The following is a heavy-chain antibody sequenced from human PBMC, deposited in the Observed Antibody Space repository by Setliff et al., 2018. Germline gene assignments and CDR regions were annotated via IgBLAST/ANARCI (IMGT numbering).Heavy chain of an antibody. CDR3: ARIPTPYDSSVSDY. V-gene: IGHV4-39*01. CDR2: IYYSGST. CDR1: GDSISSSSFY. Sequence: PSETLSLTCTVSGDSISSSSFYWGWIRQPPEKGLEWIGSIYYSGSTYYNPSLKSRITISVDTSKNQFSLKVNSVAAADTAVYCCARIPTPYDSSVSDYWGQGTLVTVSS. J-gene: IGHJ4*02. D-gene: IGHD3-22*01.